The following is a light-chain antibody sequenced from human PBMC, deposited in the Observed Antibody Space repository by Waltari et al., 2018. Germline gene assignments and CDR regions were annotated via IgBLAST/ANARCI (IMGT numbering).Light chain of an antibody. V-gene: IGLV3-19*01. CDR1: SLRSGD. CDR2: GEN. J-gene: IGLJ2*01. CDR3: NSRDSRGQAVV. Sequence: SSELTQDPAVSVALGQTIRITCQRDSLRSGDASRYQQKPGQAPVLVMFGENNRPSGIPDRFSGSISGRTTSLTITGAQAEDEADYYCNSRDSRGQAVVFGGGTRVTVL.